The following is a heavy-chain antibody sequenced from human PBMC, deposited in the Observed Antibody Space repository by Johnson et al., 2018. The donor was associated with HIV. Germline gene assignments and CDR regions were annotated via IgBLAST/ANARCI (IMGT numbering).Heavy chain of an antibody. CDR3: ARDVRSGWHQGRDAFDI. D-gene: IGHD6-19*01. CDR1: GFTFSDYY. V-gene: IGHV3-11*01. CDR2: ISSSGSTI. J-gene: IGHJ3*02. Sequence: QVQLVESGGGLVKPGGSLRLSCAASGFTFSDYYMTWIRQAPGKGLEWVSYISSSGSTIYYADSVEGRFTISRDNSKNTLYLQLTSLRAEDTAVYYCARDVRSGWHQGRDAFDIWGQGTMVTVSS.